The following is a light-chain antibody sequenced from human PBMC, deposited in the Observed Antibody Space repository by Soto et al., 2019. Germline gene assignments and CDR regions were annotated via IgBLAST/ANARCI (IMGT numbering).Light chain of an antibody. Sequence: QSVLTQPPSVSAAPGQKVTISCSGSDSNIGNNYVSWYQQLPGTAPKLLIYDNNKRPSGIPDRFSGSKSATSATLGITGLQTGDEADYYCGTWDSSLCAGVFGGGTQLTVL. CDR1: DSNIGNNY. CDR3: GTWDSSLCAGV. CDR2: DNN. V-gene: IGLV1-51*01. J-gene: IGLJ2*01.